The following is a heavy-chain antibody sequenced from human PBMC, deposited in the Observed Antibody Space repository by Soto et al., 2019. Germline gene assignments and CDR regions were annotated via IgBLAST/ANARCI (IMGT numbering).Heavy chain of an antibody. J-gene: IGHJ3*02. CDR1: GGTFSSYA. V-gene: IGHV1-69*13. CDR3: ARDRDSSGYYPNDAFDI. D-gene: IGHD3-22*01. CDR2: IIPIFGTA. Sequence: ASVKVSCKASGGTFSSYAISWVRQAPGQGLEWMGGIIPIFGTANYAQKFQGRVTITADGSTSTAYMELSSLRSEDTAVYYCARDRDSSGYYPNDAFDIWGQGTMVTVSS.